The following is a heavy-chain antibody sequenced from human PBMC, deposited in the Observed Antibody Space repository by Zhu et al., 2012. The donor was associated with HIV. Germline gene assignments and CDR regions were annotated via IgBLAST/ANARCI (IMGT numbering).Heavy chain of an antibody. V-gene: IGHV4-4*09. CDR2: ISTSGKI. CDR1: GGSLRNYY. Sequence: VQLQQSGPRLVKPSETLSLTCIVSGGSLRNYYWNWVRQSPGKGLEWMGYISTSGKIIYNPFLKSRVTMSLDTSKNQLSLKVTSVTAADTAVYYCARDRLEATAPEVAFDIWGQGTVVTVSS. D-gene: IGHD1-1*01. J-gene: IGHJ3*02. CDR3: ARDRLEATAPEVAFDI.